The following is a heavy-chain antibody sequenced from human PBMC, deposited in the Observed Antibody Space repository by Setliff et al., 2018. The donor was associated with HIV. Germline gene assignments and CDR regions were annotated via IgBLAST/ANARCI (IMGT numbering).Heavy chain of an antibody. CDR2: MYHTGST. D-gene: IGHD5-12*01. CDR3: ARQPLYNDYDWRSYYFDY. V-gene: IGHV4-34*01. CDR1: GGSFSGYY. J-gene: IGHJ4*02. Sequence: SETLSLTCTVYGGSFSGYYWSWIRQPPGKGLEWIGSMYHTGSTYYSPSLNSRFTISVDTSKNQFSLKLRSVTAADTAVYYCARQPLYNDYDWRSYYFDYWGQGSLVTVSS.